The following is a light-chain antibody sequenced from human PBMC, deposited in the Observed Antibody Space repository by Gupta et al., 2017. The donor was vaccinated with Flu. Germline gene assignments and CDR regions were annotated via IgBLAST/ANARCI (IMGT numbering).Light chain of an antibody. Sequence: DIQMTQSPSSLSASVGDRVTITCQASQGISSYLNWYQQKPGKAPKLLIYAASSLQSGVPSRFSGSGSGTDFTLTISSLQPEDFATYYCQQCESTRNSFGQGTKMEIK. V-gene: IGKV1-39*01. CDR1: QGISSY. CDR2: AAS. CDR3: QQCESTRNS. J-gene: IGKJ2*03.